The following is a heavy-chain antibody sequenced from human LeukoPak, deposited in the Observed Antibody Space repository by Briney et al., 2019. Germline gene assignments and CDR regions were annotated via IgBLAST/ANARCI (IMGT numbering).Heavy chain of an antibody. CDR2: INHSGST. D-gene: IGHD3-3*01. V-gene: IGHV4-34*01. CDR3: ARSYDIWSARVFFDY. J-gene: IGHJ4*02. Sequence: SETLSLTCAVYDGSFSGYFWSWIRQPPGKGLEWIGEINHSGSTNYNPSLKSRVTISVDTSKNQFSLKLSSVTAADTAVYYCARSYDIWSARVFFDYWGQGTLVTVSS. CDR1: DGSFSGYF.